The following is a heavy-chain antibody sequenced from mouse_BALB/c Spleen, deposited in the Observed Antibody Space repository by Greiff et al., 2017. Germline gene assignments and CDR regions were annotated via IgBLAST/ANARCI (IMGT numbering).Heavy chain of an antibody. CDR1: GFTFSDYG. Sequence: EVKLVESGGGLVQPGGSRKLSCAASGFTFSDYGMAWVRQAPGKGPEWVAFISNLAYSIYYADTVTGRFTISRENAKNTLYLEMSSLRSEDTAMYYCARDGYDVYFDYWGQGTTLTVSS. CDR2: ISNLAYSI. V-gene: IGHV5-15*02. D-gene: IGHD2-2*01. J-gene: IGHJ2*01. CDR3: ARDGYDVYFDY.